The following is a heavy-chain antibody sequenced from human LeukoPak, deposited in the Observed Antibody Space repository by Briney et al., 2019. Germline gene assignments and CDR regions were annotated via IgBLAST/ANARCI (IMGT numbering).Heavy chain of an antibody. CDR3: ARDRGCGDCYPPANDAFDI. CDR1: GFTVSSYY. V-gene: IGHV3-66*01. CDR2: IYSGGST. D-gene: IGHD2-21*02. J-gene: IGHJ3*02. Sequence: GGSLTLSCAASGFTVSSYYMSWVRQAPGKGLEWVSVIYSGGSTYYADSVKGRFTISRDNSKSMLYLQMNSLRAEDTAVYYCARDRGCGDCYPPANDAFDIWGQGTMVTVSS.